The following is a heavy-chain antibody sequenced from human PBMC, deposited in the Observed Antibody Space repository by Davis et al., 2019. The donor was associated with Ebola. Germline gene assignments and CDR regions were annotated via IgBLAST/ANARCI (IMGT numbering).Heavy chain of an antibody. CDR2: IYYSGST. Sequence: PSETLSLTCTVSGGSISSYYWSWIRQPPGKGLEWIGYIYYSGSTYYNPSLKSRVTISVDTSKNQFSLKLRSVTAADTAVYYCARDRIVHSGYSEYYYYYYYMDVWGKGTTVTVSS. V-gene: IGHV4-59*12. D-gene: IGHD3-22*01. CDR1: GGSISSYY. J-gene: IGHJ6*03. CDR3: ARDRIVHSGYSEYYYYYYYMDV.